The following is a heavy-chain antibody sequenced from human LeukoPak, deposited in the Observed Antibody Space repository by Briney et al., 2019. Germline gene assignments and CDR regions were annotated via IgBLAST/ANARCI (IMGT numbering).Heavy chain of an antibody. CDR2: IYYSGST. Sequence: PSETLSLTCTVSGGSISNTIYYWGWIRQPPGKGLEWIGSIYYSGSTFYNPSLKSRVTISVDTSKNQFSLKLSSVTAADTAVYYCASSIAVAIHWGQGTLVTVSS. V-gene: IGHV4-39*01. J-gene: IGHJ4*02. D-gene: IGHD6-19*01. CDR1: GGSISNTIYY. CDR3: ASSIAVAIH.